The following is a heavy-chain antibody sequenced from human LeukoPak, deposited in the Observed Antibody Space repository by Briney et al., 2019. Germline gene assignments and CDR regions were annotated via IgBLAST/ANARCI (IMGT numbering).Heavy chain of an antibody. CDR1: GFTFDDYA. Sequence: GGSLRLSCAASGFTFDDYAMHWVRQAPGKGLEWVSGISWNSGSIAYADSVKGRFTTSRDNAKNSLYLQMNSLRAEDTALYYCAKALTSLAPRVGWYFDLWGRGTLVTVSS. J-gene: IGHJ2*01. CDR3: AKALTSLAPRVGWYFDL. V-gene: IGHV3-9*01. CDR2: ISWNSGSI. D-gene: IGHD2-2*01.